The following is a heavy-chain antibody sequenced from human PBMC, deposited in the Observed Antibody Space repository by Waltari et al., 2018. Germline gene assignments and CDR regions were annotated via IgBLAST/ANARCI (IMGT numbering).Heavy chain of an antibody. J-gene: IGHJ4*02. CDR1: GFALSSYS. D-gene: IGHD1-26*01. CDR2: ITRSSRDI. V-gene: IGHV3-21*01. Sequence: EVQLVESGGGLVKPGGSLRLCCAASGFALSSYSMNWVRPAPGKGLDWVSSITRSSRDIYYADSVKGRFTISRDNAKNSLYLQMNSLRAEDTAVYYCARDRWEQAIDYWGQGTLVTVSS. CDR3: ARDRWEQAIDY.